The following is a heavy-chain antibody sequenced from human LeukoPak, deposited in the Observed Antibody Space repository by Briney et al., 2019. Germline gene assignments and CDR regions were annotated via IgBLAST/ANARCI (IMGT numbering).Heavy chain of an antibody. V-gene: IGHV3-74*01. CDR2: INSDGSST. CDR3: ARLLTGTTYDY. D-gene: IGHD1-7*01. Sequence: GGSLRLSCAASGFIFSSSWMHWVRQAPGKGLVWVSRINSDGSSTSYADSVKGRFAISRDNAKNTLYLQMNSLRAEDTAVYYCARLLTGTTYDYWGQGTLVTVSS. J-gene: IGHJ4*02. CDR1: GFIFSSSW.